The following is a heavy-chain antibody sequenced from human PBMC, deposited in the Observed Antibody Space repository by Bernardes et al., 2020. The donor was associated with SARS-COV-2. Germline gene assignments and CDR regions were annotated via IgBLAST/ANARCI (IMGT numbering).Heavy chain of an antibody. V-gene: IGHV3-74*01. CDR2: INGDGSST. J-gene: IGHJ3*02. D-gene: IGHD3-9*01. Sequence: GSLRLSCVASGITFGSHWMHWVRQAPGKGLVWVSRINGDGSSTSYADSVKGRLTISRDNAKNTVFLQMNSLRAEDTALYYCARARLRYSIFDAFDIWGQGTVVTVSS. CDR1: GITFGSHW. CDR3: ARARLRYSIFDAFDI.